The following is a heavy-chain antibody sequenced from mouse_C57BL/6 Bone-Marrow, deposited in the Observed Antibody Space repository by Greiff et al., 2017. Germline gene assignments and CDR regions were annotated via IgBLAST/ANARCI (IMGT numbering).Heavy chain of an antibody. J-gene: IGHJ3*01. V-gene: IGHV1-69*01. D-gene: IGHD2-4*01. CDR3: ARDDWDWFAY. CDR2: IVPSDSYT. CDR1: GYTFTSYW. Sequence: QVQLQQPGPELVMPGASVKLSCKASGYTFTSYWMHWVKQRPGQGLVWIGEIVPSDSYTNYNQKFKGKSTLTVDKSSSTAYMLLSSLTSEDSAVYYCARDDWDWFAYWGQGTLVTVSA.